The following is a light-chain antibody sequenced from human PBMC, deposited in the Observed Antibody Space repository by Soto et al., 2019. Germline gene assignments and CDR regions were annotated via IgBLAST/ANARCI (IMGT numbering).Light chain of an antibody. J-gene: IGKJ1*01. Sequence: EIELTQSPATLSVSPWERASLXMKASQGVSSNLAWYQQKPGQAPRLLIYGASTRATGIPARFSGSGSGTEFTLTISSLQSEDFAVYYCQQYNNWPETFGQGTKVDI. CDR2: GAS. V-gene: IGKV3-15*01. CDR1: QGVSSN. CDR3: QQYNNWPET.